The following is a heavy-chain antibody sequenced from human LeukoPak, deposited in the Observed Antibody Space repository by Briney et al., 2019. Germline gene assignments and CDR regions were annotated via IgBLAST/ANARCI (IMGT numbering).Heavy chain of an antibody. CDR2: IYYSGST. D-gene: IGHD6-19*01. V-gene: IGHV4-39*01. J-gene: IGHJ4*02. CDR3: ASPSISSGWYSKDY. Sequence: PSETLSLTCTVSGGSISSSSYYWVWLRQPPGKGLEWSGSIYYSGSTYYNPSLKSRVTIPVDTSKNQFSLKLSSVTAADTAVYYCASPSISSGWYSKDYWGQGNLGNVSS. CDR1: GGSISSSSYY.